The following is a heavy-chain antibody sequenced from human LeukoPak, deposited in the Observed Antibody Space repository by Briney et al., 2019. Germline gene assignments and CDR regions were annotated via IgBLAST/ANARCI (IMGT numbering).Heavy chain of an antibody. D-gene: IGHD6-19*01. V-gene: IGHV4-34*01. CDR3: ARGWAVAGIIFDY. CDR2: INHSGST. J-gene: IGHJ4*02. Sequence: SDTLSLTCAVYGGSFSGYYWSWIRQPPGKGLEWIGEINHSGSTNYNPSLKSRVTISVDTSKNQFSLKLSSVTAADTAVYYCARGWAVAGIIFDYWGQGTLVTVSS. CDR1: GGSFSGYY.